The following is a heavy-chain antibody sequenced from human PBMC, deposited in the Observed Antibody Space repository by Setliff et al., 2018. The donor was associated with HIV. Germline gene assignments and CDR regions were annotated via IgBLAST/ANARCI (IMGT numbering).Heavy chain of an antibody. Sequence: SETLSLTCTVSGGSVSSGSYYWGWVRQAAGKGLEWIGQIYTSGATKYNPSLQSRVTISLDTSKNQFSLTLNSVTAADTAMYYCARVSAHFFGVIIIPVFFDYWGQGTLVTVSS. J-gene: IGHJ4*02. CDR2: IYTSGAT. D-gene: IGHD3-3*01. V-gene: IGHV4-61*09. CDR3: ARVSAHFFGVIIIPVFFDY. CDR1: GGSVSSGSYY.